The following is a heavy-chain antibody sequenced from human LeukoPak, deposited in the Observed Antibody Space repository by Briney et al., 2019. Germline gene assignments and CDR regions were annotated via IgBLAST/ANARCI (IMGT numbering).Heavy chain of an antibody. Sequence: EAGGSLRLSCAASGFTFSSYGMSWVRQAPGKGLEWVSAISGSGGSTYYADSVKGRFTISRDNSKNTLGLQMNSLRAEDTAVYYCAKDNTGYYGSGSYFDYWGQGTLVTVSS. CDR1: GFTFSSYG. V-gene: IGHV3-23*01. CDR2: ISGSGGST. J-gene: IGHJ4*02. CDR3: AKDNTGYYGSGSYFDY. D-gene: IGHD3-10*01.